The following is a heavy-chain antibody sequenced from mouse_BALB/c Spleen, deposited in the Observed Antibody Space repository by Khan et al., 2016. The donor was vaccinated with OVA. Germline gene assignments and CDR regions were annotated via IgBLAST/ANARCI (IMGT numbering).Heavy chain of an antibody. CDR1: GYTFTNYG. J-gene: IGHJ1*01. V-gene: IGHV9-3*02. CDR2: INTNTGEP. D-gene: IGHD1-1*01. CDR3: ARLQYGSSYGRYWYVDV. Sequence: QIQLVQSGPELKKPGETVKISCKASGYTFTNYGMNWVKQAPGKGLKWMGWINTNTGEPTYAEEFKGRFAFSLETSASTAYLQINNLKNEDTATYFCARLQYGSSYGRYWYVDVWGAGTTVTVSS.